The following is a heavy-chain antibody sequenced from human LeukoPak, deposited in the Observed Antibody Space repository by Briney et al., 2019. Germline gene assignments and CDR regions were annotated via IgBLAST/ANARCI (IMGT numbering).Heavy chain of an antibody. CDR3: ARGGDGDILTGLVFDY. Sequence: RASVKVSCKASGYRFTNYGISWVRQAPGQGLEWMGWISAYNGNTNYAQKLQGRVTMTTDTSTSTAYMELRSLRSDDTAVYYCARGGDGDILTGLVFDYWGQGTLVTVSS. D-gene: IGHD3-9*01. CDR1: GYRFTNYG. CDR2: ISAYNGNT. V-gene: IGHV1-18*01. J-gene: IGHJ4*02.